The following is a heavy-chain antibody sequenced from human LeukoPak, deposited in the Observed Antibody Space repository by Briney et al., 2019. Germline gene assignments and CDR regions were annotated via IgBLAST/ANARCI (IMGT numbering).Heavy chain of an antibody. D-gene: IGHD5-18*01. CDR3: ARGYSYGYSDALDI. J-gene: IGHJ3*02. CDR2: IYHSGST. V-gene: IGHV4-38-2*01. Sequence: SETLSLTCAVTGYSISSGYYWGWIRQSPRNGLAWIGNIYHSGSTYYNPSLKSRVTISVDTSKNQFSLKLSSVTAADTAVYYCARGYSYGYSDALDIWGQGTMVTVSS. CDR1: GYSISSGYY.